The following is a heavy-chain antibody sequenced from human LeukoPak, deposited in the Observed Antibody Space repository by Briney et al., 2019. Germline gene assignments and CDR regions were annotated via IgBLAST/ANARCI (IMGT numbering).Heavy chain of an antibody. CDR3: ARDLGYSRSSAYYYGMDV. CDR1: GGSISSSHYY. Sequence: SETLSLTCTVSGGSISSSHYYWGWIRQPPGKGLESIGTIYYSGSTNYNPSLKSRVTISVDTSKNQFSLRLSSVTAADTAVYYCARDLGYSRSSAYYYGMDVWGQGTTVTVSS. D-gene: IGHD6-6*01. V-gene: IGHV4-39*07. J-gene: IGHJ6*02. CDR2: IYYSGST.